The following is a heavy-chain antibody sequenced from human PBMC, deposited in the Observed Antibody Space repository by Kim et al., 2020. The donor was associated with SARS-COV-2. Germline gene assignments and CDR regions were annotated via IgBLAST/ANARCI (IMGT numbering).Heavy chain of an antibody. D-gene: IGHD3-10*01. V-gene: IGHV4-30-2*03. J-gene: IGHJ4*02. CDR3: ARHSGITMVRGAPYYFDY. Sequence: KSRVTISVDTSKTQFSLTLSSVTAADTAVYYCARHSGITMVRGAPYYFDYWGQGTLVTVSS.